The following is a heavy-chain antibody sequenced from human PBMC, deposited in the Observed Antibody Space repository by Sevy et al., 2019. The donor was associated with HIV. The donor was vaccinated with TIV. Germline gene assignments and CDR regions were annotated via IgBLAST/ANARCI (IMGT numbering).Heavy chain of an antibody. CDR2: ITTFNGNT. V-gene: IGHV1-18*01. D-gene: IGHD3-22*01. J-gene: IGHJ5*02. Sequence: ASVKVSCKASGYTFPSYGITWVRQAPGQGLEWMGWITTFNGNTNYIEKLQGRVTMTADTSTSTAYMERRSLRSDDTAVYYCARGVYYYDSSGPDPWGQGTLVTVSS. CDR1: GYTFPSYG. CDR3: ARGVYYYDSSGPDP.